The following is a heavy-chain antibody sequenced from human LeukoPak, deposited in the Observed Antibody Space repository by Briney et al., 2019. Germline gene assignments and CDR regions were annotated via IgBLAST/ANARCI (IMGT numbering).Heavy chain of an antibody. D-gene: IGHD1-26*01. CDR2: IYYSGST. CDR1: GGSISSSSYY. V-gene: IGHV4-39*07. J-gene: IGHJ4*02. CDR3: VKVDRWELGPFDY. Sequence: SETLSLTCTVSGGSISSSSYYWGWIRQPPGKGLEWIGSIYYSGSTYYNPSLKSRVTISVDTSKNQFSLKLSPVTAADTAVYYCVKVDRWELGPFDYWGQGTLVTVSS.